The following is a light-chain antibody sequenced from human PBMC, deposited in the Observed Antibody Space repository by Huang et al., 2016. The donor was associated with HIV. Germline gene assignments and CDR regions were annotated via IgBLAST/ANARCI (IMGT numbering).Light chain of an antibody. V-gene: IGKV2D-29*02. CDR1: QSLLHSDGKTY. CDR3: MQTTEPAT. J-gene: IGKJ1*01. Sequence: DIVMTQTPLSLSVTPGQPASISCTSSQSLLHSDGKTYLYWVLQMPGQSPQILISEVSNRFSGVPDRFSGAGSGIDFTLKISRVEAEDVGIYYCMQTTEPATFGQGTKVEIK. CDR2: EVS.